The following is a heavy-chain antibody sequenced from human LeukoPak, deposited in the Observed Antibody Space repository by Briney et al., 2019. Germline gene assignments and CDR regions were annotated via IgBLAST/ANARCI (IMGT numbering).Heavy chain of an antibody. Sequence: GGSLRLSCAASGFTFSSYAMSWVRQAPGKGLEGVSAISGSGGSTYYADSVKGRFTISRDNSKNTLYLQMNSLIAEDTAVYYCAKEVAYSSSSGEWFDPWGQGTLVTVSS. D-gene: IGHD6-6*01. CDR3: AKEVAYSSSSGEWFDP. V-gene: IGHV3-23*01. CDR2: ISGSGGST. J-gene: IGHJ5*02. CDR1: GFTFSSYA.